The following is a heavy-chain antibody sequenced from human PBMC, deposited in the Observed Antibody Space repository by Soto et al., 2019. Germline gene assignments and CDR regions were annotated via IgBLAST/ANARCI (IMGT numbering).Heavy chain of an antibody. V-gene: IGHV4-31*03. CDR1: GGSISRGAYH. D-gene: IGHD5-12*01. CDR2: INYSGST. CDR3: ARVGGGFDSGGSWFDP. Sequence: QVQLQESGPGLVKPSQTVSLTCTVSGGSISRGAYHWSWIRQHPGKGLEWIVYINYSGSTYYNPSLKSRVTIPVDTSKNQFSLKLSSVTVADTAVYYCARVGGGFDSGGSWFDPWGQGTLVTVSS. J-gene: IGHJ5*02.